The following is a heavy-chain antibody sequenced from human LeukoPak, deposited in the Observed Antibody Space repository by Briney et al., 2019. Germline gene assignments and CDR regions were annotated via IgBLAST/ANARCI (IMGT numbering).Heavy chain of an antibody. CDR2: INAGNGNT. Sequence: GASVKVSCKASGYTFTSYAMHWVRQAPGQRLEWMGWINAGNGNTEYSQKFQGRVTITRDTSASTAYMELSSLRSEDTAVYYCARDPLYCSSTSCSHPFDYWGQGTLVTVSS. CDR1: GYTFTSYA. J-gene: IGHJ4*02. CDR3: ARDPLYCSSTSCSHPFDY. V-gene: IGHV1-3*01. D-gene: IGHD2-2*01.